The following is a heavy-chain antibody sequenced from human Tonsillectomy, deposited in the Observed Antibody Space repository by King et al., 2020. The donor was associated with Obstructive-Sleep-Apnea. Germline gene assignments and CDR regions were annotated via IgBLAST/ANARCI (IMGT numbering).Heavy chain of an antibody. CDR2: IYTSGST. CDR1: GGSISRYY. CDR3: ARGYCSGGSCVSYNWFDP. Sequence: QLQESGPGLVKPSETLSLTCTVSGGSISRYYWSWIRQPAGKGLEWRGRIYTSGSTNYTPSLKSRVTMSVDTSKNQFSLKLSSVTAADTAEYYCARGYCSGGSCVSYNWFDPWGQGTLVTVSS. V-gene: IGHV4-4*07. D-gene: IGHD2-15*01. J-gene: IGHJ5*02.